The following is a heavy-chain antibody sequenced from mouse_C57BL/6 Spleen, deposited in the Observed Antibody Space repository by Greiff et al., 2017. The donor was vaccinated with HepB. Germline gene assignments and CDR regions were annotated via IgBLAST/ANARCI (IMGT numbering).Heavy chain of an antibody. CDR3: ARLTGTVYWYFDV. CDR2: IRNKANGYTT. V-gene: IGHV7-3*01. D-gene: IGHD4-1*01. Sequence: EVHLVESGGGLVQPGGSLSLSCAASGFTFTDYYMSWVRQPPGKALEWLGFIRNKANGYTTEYSASVKGRLTISRDNSQSILYLQMNALRAEDSATYYCARLTGTVYWYFDVWGTGTTVTVSS. J-gene: IGHJ1*03. CDR1: GFTFTDYY.